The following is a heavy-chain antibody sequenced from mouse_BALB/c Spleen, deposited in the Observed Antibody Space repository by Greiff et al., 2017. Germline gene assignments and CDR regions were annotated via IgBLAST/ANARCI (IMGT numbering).Heavy chain of an antibody. CDR1: GYTFTDYN. Sequence: EVQLQQSGPELVKPGASVKISCKASGYTFTDYNMHWVKQSHGKSLEWIGYIYPYNGGTGYNQKFKSKATLTVDNSSSTAYMELRSLTSEDSAVYYCVSPWDAMDYWGQGTSVTVSS. D-gene: IGHD4-1*01. CDR3: VSPWDAMDY. CDR2: IYPYNGGT. J-gene: IGHJ4*01. V-gene: IGHV1S29*02.